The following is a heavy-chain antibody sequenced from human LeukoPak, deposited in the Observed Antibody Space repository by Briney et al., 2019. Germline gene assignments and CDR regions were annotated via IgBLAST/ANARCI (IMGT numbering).Heavy chain of an antibody. CDR1: GGSISSYY. D-gene: IGHD1-14*01. J-gene: IGHJ4*02. V-gene: IGHV4-59*01. Sequence: SETLSLTCTVSGGSISSYYWSWIRQPPGKGLEWIGYIYYSGSTNSNPTLKSRVTISVDTSKNQFSLKLSSVTAADTAVYYCARERPGTGQFDYWGQGTLVTVSS. CDR2: IYYSGST. CDR3: ARERPGTGQFDY.